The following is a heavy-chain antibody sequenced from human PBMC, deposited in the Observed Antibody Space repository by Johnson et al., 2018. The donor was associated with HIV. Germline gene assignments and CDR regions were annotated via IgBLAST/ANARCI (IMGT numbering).Heavy chain of an antibody. CDR3: ARSLRGSGEGDAFDI. CDR1: GFSVSDKY. J-gene: IGHJ3*02. D-gene: IGHD1-26*01. V-gene: IGHV3-66*01. Sequence: VHLVESGGGLVQPGGSLRLSCAASGFSVSDKYMTWVRQAPGKGLEWVSLIYSGGYTYYADAVKGRFTISRDNSKNTLDLQMNSLRAEDTAVYYCARSLRGSGEGDAFDIWGQGTMVTVSS. CDR2: IYSGGYT.